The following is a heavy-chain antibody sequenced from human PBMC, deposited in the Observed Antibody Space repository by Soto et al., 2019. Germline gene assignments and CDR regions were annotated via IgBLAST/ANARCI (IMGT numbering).Heavy chain of an antibody. CDR2: IIPIFGTA. CDR3: AMDKGVPAAYSYFYYYGMDV. Sequence: QVQLVQSGAEVKKPGSSVKVSCKASGGTFSSYAISWVRQAPGQGLEWMGGIIPIFGTANYAQKFQGRVTITADKSTSTAYMELSSLRSEDTAVYYCAMDKGVPAAYSYFYYYGMDVWGQGNTVTVSS. J-gene: IGHJ6*02. V-gene: IGHV1-69*06. D-gene: IGHD2-2*01. CDR1: GGTFSSYA.